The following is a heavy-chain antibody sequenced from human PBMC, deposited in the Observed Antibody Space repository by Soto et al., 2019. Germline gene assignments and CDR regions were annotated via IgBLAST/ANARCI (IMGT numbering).Heavy chain of an antibody. D-gene: IGHD6-13*01. CDR2: IGTAGDT. V-gene: IGHV3-13*04. CDR1: GFTFSSYD. CDR3: ERVHSSSWFYGMDV. J-gene: IGHJ6*02. Sequence: GGSLRLSCAASGFTFSSYDMHWVRQATGKGLEWFSAIGTAGDTYYPGSVKGRFTISRENAKNSLYLQMNSLRAGDTAVYYCERVHSSSWFYGMDVWGQGTTVT.